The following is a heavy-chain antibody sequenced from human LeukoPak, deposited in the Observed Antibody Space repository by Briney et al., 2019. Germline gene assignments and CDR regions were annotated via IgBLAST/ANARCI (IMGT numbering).Heavy chain of an antibody. CDR3: AKNTTGGYSDY. CDR2: INTYNGYS. Sequence: ASVKVSCKTSGYSFTSSGTTWVRQAPGQGLEWMGWINTYNGYSKYARKLQGRVTMTADTSKSTAYMELSSLSSDDTAVYYCAKNTTGGYSDYWGQGTLVTVSS. CDR1: GYSFTSSG. J-gene: IGHJ4*02. D-gene: IGHD1-1*01. V-gene: IGHV1-18*01.